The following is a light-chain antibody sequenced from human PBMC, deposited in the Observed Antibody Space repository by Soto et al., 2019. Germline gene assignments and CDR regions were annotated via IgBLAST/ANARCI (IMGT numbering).Light chain of an antibody. CDR2: DES. V-gene: IGKV3-11*01. CDR3: QQRRSWPPTIT. J-gene: IGKJ5*01. CDR1: QSISTY. Sequence: EIVLTQSPATLSLSPGERATLSCRASQSISTYLAWYQQRTGEAPRILIYDESYRATDMAPWFSGSGSGTDFTLTISSLEHEDFAVYYCQQRRSWPPTITFGQGTRLEIK.